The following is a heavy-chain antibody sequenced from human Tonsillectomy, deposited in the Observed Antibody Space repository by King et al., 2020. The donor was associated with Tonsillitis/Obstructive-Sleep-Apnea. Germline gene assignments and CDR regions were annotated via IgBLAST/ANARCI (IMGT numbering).Heavy chain of an antibody. D-gene: IGHD2-2*01. Sequence: LVQSGGGVVQPGRSLRLSCAASGFTFSSYGMHWVRQAPGKGLEWVAVIWYDGSNKYYADSVKGRFTISRDNSKNTLYLQMNSLRAEDTAVYYCARDSCSSTSCYYFDYWGQGTLVTVSS. CDR1: GFTFSSYG. CDR3: ARDSCSSTSCYYFDY. CDR2: IWYDGSNK. V-gene: IGHV3-33*01. J-gene: IGHJ4*02.